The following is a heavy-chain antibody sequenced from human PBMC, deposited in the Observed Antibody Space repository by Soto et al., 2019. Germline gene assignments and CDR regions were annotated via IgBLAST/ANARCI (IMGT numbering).Heavy chain of an antibody. Sequence: EVQLVESGGGLVQPGGSLRLSCAASGFTFSSYWMHWVRQAPGKGLVWVSRINSDGSSTSYAESVKGRFTISRDNAKNSLYLQMISLRAEDTSVYYCTPMSGWYLGDYWGQGTMVTVSS. CDR3: TPMSGWYLGDY. CDR2: INSDGSST. D-gene: IGHD6-19*01. J-gene: IGHJ4*02. CDR1: GFTFSSYW. V-gene: IGHV3-74*01.